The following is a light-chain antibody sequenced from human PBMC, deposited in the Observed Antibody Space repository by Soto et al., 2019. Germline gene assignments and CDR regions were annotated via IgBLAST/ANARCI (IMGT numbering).Light chain of an antibody. CDR2: DAS. Sequence: EIVLTHSPATLSLPPGERATLYCRASQSVAANYLAWYQQKPGQAPRLLIYDASNRATGIPARFSGGGSGTDFTLTISRLEPEDFAVYYCQHHTNWLFGPGTKVDI. CDR3: QHHTNWL. V-gene: IGKV3-11*01. CDR1: QSVAANY. J-gene: IGKJ3*01.